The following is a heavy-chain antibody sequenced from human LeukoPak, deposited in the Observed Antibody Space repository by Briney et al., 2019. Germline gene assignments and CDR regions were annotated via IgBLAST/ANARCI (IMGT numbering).Heavy chain of an antibody. CDR1: GYTFTSYG. J-gene: IGHJ4*02. CDR3: ARDPGTHYDILTGYYNVLHFDY. V-gene: IGHV1-18*01. D-gene: IGHD3-9*01. CDR2: ISAYNGNT. Sequence: ASVKVSCKASGYTFTSYGISWVRQAPGQGLEWMGWISAYNGNTNYAQKLQGRVTMTTDTSTSTAYMELRSLRSDDTAVYYCARDPGTHYDILTGYYNVLHFDYWGQGTLVTVSS.